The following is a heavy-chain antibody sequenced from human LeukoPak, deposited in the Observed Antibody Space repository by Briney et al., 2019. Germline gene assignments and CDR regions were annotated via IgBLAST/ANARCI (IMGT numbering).Heavy chain of an antibody. J-gene: IGHJ4*02. CDR2: IYHSGST. CDR3: ARDPAAAGTDY. CDR1: GYSISSGYY. V-gene: IGHV4-38-2*02. Sequence: SETLSPTCAVSGYSISSGYYWGWIRQPPGKGLEWIGSIYHSGSTYYNPSLKSRVTISVDTSKNQFSLKLSSVTAADTAVYYCARDPAAAGTDYWGQGTLVTVSS. D-gene: IGHD6-13*01.